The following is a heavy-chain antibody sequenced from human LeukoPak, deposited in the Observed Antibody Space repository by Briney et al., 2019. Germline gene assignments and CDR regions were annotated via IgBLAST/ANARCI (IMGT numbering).Heavy chain of an antibody. Sequence: GGSLRLSCAGSGITFSTYWMHWVRQAPGKGLVWVSRINSEGSTISYADSVKGRFTISRDNTKNTLFLQMNSLRAEDTAVYYCARISSDSISYYDHWGQGTLVTVSS. CDR3: ARISSDSISYYDH. CDR1: GITFSTYW. V-gene: IGHV3-74*01. J-gene: IGHJ4*02. CDR2: INSEGSTI. D-gene: IGHD3-22*01.